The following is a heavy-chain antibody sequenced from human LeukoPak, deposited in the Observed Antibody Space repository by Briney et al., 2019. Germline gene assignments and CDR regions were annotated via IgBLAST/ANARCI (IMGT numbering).Heavy chain of an antibody. CDR2: IKSKTDGGTT. Sequence: GGSLRLSCAASGFTFSNAWMSWVRQAPGKGLEWVGRIKSKTDGGTTDYAAPVKGRFTISRDDSKNTLYLQMNSLKTEDTAVYYCTIGEGYYDSSGYFDYWGQGTLVTVSS. CDR1: GFTFSNAW. CDR3: TIGEGYYDSSGYFDY. J-gene: IGHJ4*02. D-gene: IGHD3-22*01. V-gene: IGHV3-15*01.